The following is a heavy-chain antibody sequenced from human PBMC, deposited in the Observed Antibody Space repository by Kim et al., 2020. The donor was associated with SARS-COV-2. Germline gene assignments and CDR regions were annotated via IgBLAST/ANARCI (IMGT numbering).Heavy chain of an antibody. CDR1: GGTFSSYA. CDR2: IIPIFGTT. V-gene: IGHV1-69*13. D-gene: IGHD5-18*01. Sequence: SVKVSCKASGGTFSSYAISWVRQAPGQGLEWMGGIIPIFGTTNYAQKFQGRITITADESTSTAYMELSSLRSEDTAVYYCAILPQKGYSYVDDAFDIWGQGTMVTVSS. CDR3: AILPQKGYSYVDDAFDI. J-gene: IGHJ3*02.